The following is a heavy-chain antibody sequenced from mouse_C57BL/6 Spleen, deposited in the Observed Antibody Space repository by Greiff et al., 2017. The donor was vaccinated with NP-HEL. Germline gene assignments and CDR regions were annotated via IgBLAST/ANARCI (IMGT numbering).Heavy chain of an antibody. CDR3: ARSYYSNYHDV. V-gene: IGHV1-52*01. J-gene: IGHJ1*03. D-gene: IGHD2-5*01. CDR2: IDPSDSET. CDR1: GYTFTSYW. Sequence: QVQLQQPGAELVRPGSLVKLSCKASGYTFTSYWMHWVKQRPIQGLEWIGNIDPSDSETHYNQKFKDKATLTVDKSSSTAYMQLSSLTSEDSAVYYCARSYYSNYHDVWGTGTTVTVSS.